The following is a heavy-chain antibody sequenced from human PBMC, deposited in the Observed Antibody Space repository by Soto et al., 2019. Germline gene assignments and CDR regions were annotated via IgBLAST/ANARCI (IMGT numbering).Heavy chain of an antibody. D-gene: IGHD5-18*01. Sequence: QVTLKESGPVLVKPTETLTLTCSVSGFLITNAKMGVSWIRQPPGKALEWLAHIFSNDVESYSASLKGRLTISKDNSRSQLVLTMTDVDTADTATYYCARNADTSSTFDYWGQGTLVTVSS. V-gene: IGHV2-26*01. CDR2: IFSNDVE. CDR1: GFLITNAKMG. J-gene: IGHJ4*02. CDR3: ARNADTSSTFDY.